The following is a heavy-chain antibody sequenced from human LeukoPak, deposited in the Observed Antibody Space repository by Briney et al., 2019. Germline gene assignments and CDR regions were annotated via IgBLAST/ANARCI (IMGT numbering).Heavy chain of an antibody. V-gene: IGHV3-23*01. CDR3: AKGAFERFGEPSDY. CDR2: ISGSGGYT. J-gene: IGHJ4*02. Sequence: GGSLRLSCAASGFTFTSYAMSWVRHPPGKGLEWVSCISGSGGYTYYPDSVKGRFTISRDNSKNTLYLQMNSLRAEDTAVYYCAKGAFERFGEPSDYWGQGTLVTVSS. D-gene: IGHD3-10*01. CDR1: GFTFTSYA.